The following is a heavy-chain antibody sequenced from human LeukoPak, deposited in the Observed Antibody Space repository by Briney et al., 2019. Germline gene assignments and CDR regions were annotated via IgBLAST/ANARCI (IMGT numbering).Heavy chain of an antibody. CDR2: ISYDGSNK. V-gene: IGHV3-30*18. CDR1: GFTFSSYG. D-gene: IGHD3-3*01. J-gene: IGHJ6*02. CDR3: AKDMGTIFGVVTNYYYYGMDV. Sequence: GGSLRLSCAASGFTFSSYGMHWVRQAPGKGLEWVAVISYDGSNKYYADSVKGRFTISRDNSKNTLYLQMNSLRAEDTAVYYCAKDMGTIFGVVTNYYYYGMDVWGQGTRSPSP.